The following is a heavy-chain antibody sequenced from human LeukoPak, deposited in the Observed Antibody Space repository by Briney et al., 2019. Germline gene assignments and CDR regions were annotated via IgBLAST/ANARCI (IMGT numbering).Heavy chain of an antibody. Sequence: PGGSLRLSCAASGFTFSSCWMHWVRQAPGKGLEWVAFIRYDGSNKYYADSVKGRFTISRDNSKNTLYLQMNSLRAEDTAVYYCAKVGRELLSSSGIDAFDIWGQGTMVTVSS. D-gene: IGHD1-26*01. CDR2: IRYDGSNK. CDR1: GFTFSSCW. CDR3: AKVGRELLSSSGIDAFDI. J-gene: IGHJ3*02. V-gene: IGHV3-30*02.